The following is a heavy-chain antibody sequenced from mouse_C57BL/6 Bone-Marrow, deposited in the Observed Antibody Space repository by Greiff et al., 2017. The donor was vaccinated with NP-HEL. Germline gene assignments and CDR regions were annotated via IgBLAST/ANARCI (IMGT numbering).Heavy chain of an antibody. Sequence: EVKLVESGGDLVKPGGSLKLSCAASGFTFSSYGMSWVRQTPDKRLEWVATISSGGSYTYYPDSVKGRFTISRDNAKNTLYLQMSSLKSEDTAMYYCARHGYYGVGAYWGQGTLVTVSA. V-gene: IGHV5-6*01. J-gene: IGHJ3*01. CDR2: ISSGGSYT. CDR1: GFTFSSYG. CDR3: ARHGYYGVGAY. D-gene: IGHD1-1*01.